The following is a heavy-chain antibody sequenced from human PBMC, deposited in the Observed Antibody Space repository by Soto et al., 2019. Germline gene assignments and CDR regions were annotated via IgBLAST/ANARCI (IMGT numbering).Heavy chain of an antibody. J-gene: IGHJ6*02. V-gene: IGHV3-33*01. D-gene: IGHD3-3*01. CDR3: ARVRVITIFGVASPSSYDMDV. CDR2: IWYDGSNK. Sequence: QMQLVESGGGVVQPGGSLRLSCIASGFTFSSHGMHWVRQAPGKGLEWVAIIWYDGSNKFYVDSVKGRFTISRDNSKNTLYLQMNSLRVEDTAVYYCARVRVITIFGVASPSSYDMDVWGQGTTVTVSS. CDR1: GFTFSSHG.